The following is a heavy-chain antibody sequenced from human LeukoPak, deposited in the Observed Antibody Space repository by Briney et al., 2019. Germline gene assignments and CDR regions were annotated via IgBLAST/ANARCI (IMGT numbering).Heavy chain of an antibody. J-gene: IGHJ6*02. V-gene: IGHV4-61*02. D-gene: IGHD6-19*01. CDR2: IYTSGST. Sequence: SQTLSLTCTVSGGSISSGSYYWSWIRQPAGKGLEWIGRIYTSGSTNYNPSLKSRVTISVDTSKNQFSLKLSSVTAADTAVYYCARGTDSSGWYDYYYYGMDVWGQGTTVTVSS. CDR3: ARGTDSSGWYDYYYYGMDV. CDR1: GGSISSGSYY.